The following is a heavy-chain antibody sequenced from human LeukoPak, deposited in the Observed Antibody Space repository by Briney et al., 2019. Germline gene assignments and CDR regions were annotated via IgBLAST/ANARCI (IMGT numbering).Heavy chain of an antibody. CDR1: GFTFSSYA. Sequence: GGSLRLSCAASGFTFSSYAMSWVRQAPGKGLEWVSAISGSGGATYYADSVKGRFTISRDTSKNTPDLQMNSLRAEDTAVYYCAKDRGDSNGWSYFDHWGQGTPVTVSS. CDR2: ISGSGGAT. D-gene: IGHD6-19*01. J-gene: IGHJ4*02. V-gene: IGHV3-23*01. CDR3: AKDRGDSNGWSYFDH.